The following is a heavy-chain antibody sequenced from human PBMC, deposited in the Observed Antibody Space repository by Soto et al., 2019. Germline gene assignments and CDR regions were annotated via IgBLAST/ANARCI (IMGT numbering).Heavy chain of an antibody. D-gene: IGHD1-26*01. V-gene: IGHV3-30-3*01. J-gene: IGHJ6*02. Sequence: GGSLRLSCAASGFTFSSYAMHWVRQAPGKGLEWVAVISYDGSNKYYADSVKGRFTISRDNSKNTLYLQMNSLRAEDTAVYYCARGEGLSLYYYYGMDVWGQGTTVTVSS. CDR2: ISYDGSNK. CDR3: ARGEGLSLYYYYGMDV. CDR1: GFTFSSYA.